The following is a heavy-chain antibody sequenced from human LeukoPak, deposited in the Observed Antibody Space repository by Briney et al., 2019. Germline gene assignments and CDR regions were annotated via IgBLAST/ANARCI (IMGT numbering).Heavy chain of an antibody. Sequence: EASLKVSCKAYGCTFSSYAISKVRQAPRQGLEWMGGIIPIFGTANYAQKFQGRVTITADESTSTAYMELSSLRSEDTAVYYCARGQWNMYYFDYWGQGTLVTVSS. D-gene: IGHD2/OR15-2a*01. CDR2: IIPIFGTA. J-gene: IGHJ4*02. V-gene: IGHV1-69*13. CDR1: GCTFSSYA. CDR3: ARGQWNMYYFDY.